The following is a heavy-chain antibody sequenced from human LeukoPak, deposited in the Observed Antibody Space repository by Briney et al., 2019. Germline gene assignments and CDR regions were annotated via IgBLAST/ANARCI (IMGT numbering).Heavy chain of an antibody. J-gene: IGHJ4*02. CDR3: ATDRHDFWSGYYIGGFDY. Sequence: SETLSLTCTVSGGSISSYYWSWIRQPPGKGLEWIGYIYYSGSTNYNPSLKSRVTISVDTSKNQFSLKLSSVTAADTAVYYCATDRHDFWSGYYIGGFDYWGQGTLVTVSS. CDR2: IYYSGST. CDR1: GGSISSYY. V-gene: IGHV4-59*01. D-gene: IGHD3-3*01.